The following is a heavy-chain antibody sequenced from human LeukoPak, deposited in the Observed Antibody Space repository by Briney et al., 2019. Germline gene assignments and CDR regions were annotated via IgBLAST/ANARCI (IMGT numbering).Heavy chain of an antibody. D-gene: IGHD1-26*01. CDR3: ARVFGIVGATRFDP. Sequence: SETLSLTCAVYGGSFSGYYWSWIRQPPGKGLEWIGEINYSGSTNYNPSLKSRVTISVDTSKNQFSLKLSSVTAADTAVYYCARVFGIVGATRFDPWGQGTLVIVSS. J-gene: IGHJ5*02. CDR2: INYSGST. CDR1: GGSFSGYY. V-gene: IGHV4-34*01.